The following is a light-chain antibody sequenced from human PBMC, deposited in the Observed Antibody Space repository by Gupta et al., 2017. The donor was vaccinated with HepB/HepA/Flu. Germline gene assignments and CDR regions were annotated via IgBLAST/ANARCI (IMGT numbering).Light chain of an antibody. V-gene: IGKV1-39*01. J-gene: IGKJ3*01. CDR1: QSILSY. Sequence: DIQLTQSPSSLSASVGDRVTITCRSSQSILSYLNWFQKKPGKAPNLLIYTASSLQSGVPSRFSGSGSGTDFTLNISRLQPEDFATYYCLQTYSVPQTFGHGTKVDIK. CDR3: LQTYSVPQT. CDR2: TAS.